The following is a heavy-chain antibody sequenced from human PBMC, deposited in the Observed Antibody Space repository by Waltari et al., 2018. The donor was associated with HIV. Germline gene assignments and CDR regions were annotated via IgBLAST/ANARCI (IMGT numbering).Heavy chain of an antibody. CDR2: IYYSGST. CDR1: GGSISSSSYY. J-gene: IGHJ6*02. Sequence: QLQLQESGPGLVKPSETLSLTCTVPGGSISSSSYYWSWIRQPPAKGLEWIGSIYYSGSTYYNPSLKSRVTISVDTSKNQFSLKLSSVTAADTAVYYCARPHRTIFGVVTIYGMDVWGQGTTVTVSS. CDR3: ARPHRTIFGVVTIYGMDV. V-gene: IGHV4-39*01. D-gene: IGHD3-3*01.